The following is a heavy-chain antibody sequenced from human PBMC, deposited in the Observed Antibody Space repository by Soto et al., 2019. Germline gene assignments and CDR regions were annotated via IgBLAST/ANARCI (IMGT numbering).Heavy chain of an antibody. CDR2: MNPNSGNT. Sequence: ASVKVSCKASGYTFTSYDINWVRQATGQGLEWMGWMNPNSGNTGYAQKFQGRVTMTRNTSISTAYMELSSLRSEDTAVYYCARGFVLRFLEWLSPYYYYGMDVWGQGTTVTAP. D-gene: IGHD3-3*01. V-gene: IGHV1-8*01. CDR3: ARGFVLRFLEWLSPYYYYGMDV. J-gene: IGHJ6*02. CDR1: GYTFTSYD.